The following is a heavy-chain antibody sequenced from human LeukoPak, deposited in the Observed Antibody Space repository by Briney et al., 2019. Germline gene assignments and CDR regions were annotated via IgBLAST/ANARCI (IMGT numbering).Heavy chain of an antibody. CDR2: ISSSSSYI. V-gene: IGHV3-21*01. CDR3: ARDGYDSSGYYWENDY. Sequence: GSLRLSCAASGFTFSSYSMNWVRQAPGKGLEWVSSISSSSSYIYYADSVKGRFTISRDNAKNSLYLQMNSLRAEDTAVYYCARDGYDSSGYYWENDYWGQGTLVTVSS. J-gene: IGHJ4*02. CDR1: GFTFSSYS. D-gene: IGHD3-22*01.